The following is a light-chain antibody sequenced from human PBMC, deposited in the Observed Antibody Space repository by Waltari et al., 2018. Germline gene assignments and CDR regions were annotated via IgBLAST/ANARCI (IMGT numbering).Light chain of an antibody. CDR2: GST. CDR1: GSNIGAGYD. V-gene: IGLV1-40*01. CDR3: QSYDTSLRVV. J-gene: IGLJ2*01. Sequence: SVLTQPPSVSGAPGQRVTISCTGSGSNIGAGYDVHWYQPLPRAAPKLLIYGSTSRPLGVPDRFFGSTSGTSASLAITGLQAEDEADYYCQSYDTSLRVVFGGGTKLTVL.